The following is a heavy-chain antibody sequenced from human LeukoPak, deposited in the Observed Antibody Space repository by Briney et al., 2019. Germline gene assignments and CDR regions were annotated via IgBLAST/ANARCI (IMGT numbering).Heavy chain of an antibody. CDR3: ARGKRSEYFQH. V-gene: IGHV4-31*03. J-gene: IGHJ1*01. CDR1: GGSISSGGYY. Sequence: PSETLSLTCTVSGGSISSGGYYWSWIRQHPGKGLEWIGHIYYSGSTYYNPSLESRVTISVDTSKNQFSLKLSSVTAADTAVYYCARGKRSEYFQHWGQGTLVTASS. CDR2: IYYSGST.